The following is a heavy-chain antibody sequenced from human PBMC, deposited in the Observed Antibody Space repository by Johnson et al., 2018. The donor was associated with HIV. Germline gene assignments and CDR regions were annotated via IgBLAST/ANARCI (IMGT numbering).Heavy chain of an antibody. D-gene: IGHD3-10*01. J-gene: IGHJ3*02. CDR3: AKAMSPMVRGNI. Sequence: EVQLVESGGGLVQPGGSLRLSCPASGFTFSSHAMSWVRQAPGKGLEWVSAISGSGGSTYYADSVKGRFTISRDNSKNTLYLQMNSLRAEDTAVYYCAKAMSPMVRGNIWGQGTMVTVSS. CDR1: GFTFSSHA. V-gene: IGHV3-23*04. CDR2: ISGSGGST.